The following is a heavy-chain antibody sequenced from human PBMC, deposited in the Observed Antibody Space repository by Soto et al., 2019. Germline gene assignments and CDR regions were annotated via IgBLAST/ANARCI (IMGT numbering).Heavy chain of an antibody. CDR2: ISAYNGNT. J-gene: IGHJ6*02. CDR3: ARVSSSWHSNYYGMDV. Sequence: ASVKVSCKASGYTFTSYAMHWVRQAPGQGLEWMGWISAYNGNTNYAQKLQGRVTMTTDTSTSTAYMELRSLRSDDTAVYYCARVSSSWHSNYYGMDVWGQGTTVTVSS. V-gene: IGHV1-18*01. D-gene: IGHD6-13*01. CDR1: GYTFTSYA.